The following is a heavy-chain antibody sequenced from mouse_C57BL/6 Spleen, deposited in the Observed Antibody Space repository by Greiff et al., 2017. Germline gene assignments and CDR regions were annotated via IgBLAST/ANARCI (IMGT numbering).Heavy chain of an antibody. J-gene: IGHJ3*01. CDR2: IYPSDSET. D-gene: IGHD1-1*01. CDR3: AREGYGSSPQFAH. Sequence: QVQLQQPGAELVRPGSSVKLSCKASGYTFTSYWMDWVKQRPGQGLEWIGNIYPSDSETHYNQKFKDKATLTVDKSSSTAYMQLSSLTSEDSAVYYCAREGYGSSPQFAHWGQGTLVTVSA. V-gene: IGHV1-61*01. CDR1: GYTFTSYW.